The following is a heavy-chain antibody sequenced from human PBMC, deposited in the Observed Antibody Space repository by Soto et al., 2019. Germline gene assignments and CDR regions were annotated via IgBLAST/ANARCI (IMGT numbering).Heavy chain of an antibody. V-gene: IGHV1-2*04. Sequence: ASVKVSCKASGYTFTGYYMHWVRQAPGQGLEWMGWINPNSGGTNYAQKFQGWVAMTRDTSISTAYMELSRLRSDDTAVYYCARAAGGATMVRGVIDYWGQGTLVTVSS. CDR2: INPNSGGT. J-gene: IGHJ4*02. CDR3: ARAAGGATMVRGVIDY. CDR1: GYTFTGYY. D-gene: IGHD3-10*01.